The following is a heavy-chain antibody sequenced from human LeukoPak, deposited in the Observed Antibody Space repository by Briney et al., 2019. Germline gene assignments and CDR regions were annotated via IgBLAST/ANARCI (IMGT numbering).Heavy chain of an antibody. CDR1: GFTFSDYY. Sequence: PGGSLRLSCAVSGFTFSDYYMSWIRQAPGKGLEWLSYISGSGSSTYYADSVRGRFTISRDNSQNSLYLQMNSLRAEDTAVYYCAKRRDYFDYWGQGALVTVSS. CDR2: ISGSGSST. J-gene: IGHJ4*02. V-gene: IGHV3-11*01. CDR3: AKRRDYFDY.